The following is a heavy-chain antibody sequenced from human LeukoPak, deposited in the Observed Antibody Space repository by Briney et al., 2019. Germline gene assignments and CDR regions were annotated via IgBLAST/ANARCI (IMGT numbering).Heavy chain of an antibody. CDR1: GFTVSSNY. D-gene: IGHD4-17*01. CDR3: AAQGGSGDLRY. Sequence: PGGPLRLSCAASGFTVSSNYMSWVRQAPGKGLEWVGRIKRIIDGGTTDYAAPVKGRFTVSRDDSINTLYLQMSSLKTEDTAVYYCAAQGGSGDLRYWGQGTLVTVSS. CDR2: IKRIIDGGTT. J-gene: IGHJ4*02. V-gene: IGHV3-15*01.